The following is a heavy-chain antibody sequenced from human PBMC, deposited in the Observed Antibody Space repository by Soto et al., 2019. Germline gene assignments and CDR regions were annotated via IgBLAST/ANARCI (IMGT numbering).Heavy chain of an antibody. CDR1: GSHNVCHA. CDR2: IYYSGST. CDR3: ATRPYSSSGIYYFDY. Sequence: VPGSHNVCHAGRRIRNTPGKGLEWIGYIYYSGSTNYNPSLKSRVTISVDTSKNQFSLKLSSVTAADTAVYYCATRPYSSSGIYYFDYWGQGTLVTLSS. D-gene: IGHD6-6*01. J-gene: IGHJ4*02. V-gene: IGHV4-59*11.